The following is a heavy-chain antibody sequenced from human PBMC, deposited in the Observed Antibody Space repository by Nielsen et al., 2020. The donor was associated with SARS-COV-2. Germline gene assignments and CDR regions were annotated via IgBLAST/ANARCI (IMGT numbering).Heavy chain of an antibody. Sequence: WIRQPPGKGLEWVAVIWYDGSNKYYADSVKGRFTISRDNSKNTLYLQMNSLRAEDTAVYYCARGTVGSGYYRENWFDPWGQGTLVTVSS. CDR2: IWYDGSNK. D-gene: IGHD3-22*01. CDR3: ARGTVGSGYYRENWFDP. V-gene: IGHV3-33*01. J-gene: IGHJ5*02.